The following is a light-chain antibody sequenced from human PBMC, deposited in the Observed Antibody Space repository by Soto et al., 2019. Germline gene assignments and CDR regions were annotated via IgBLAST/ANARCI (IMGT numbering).Light chain of an antibody. CDR2: AAS. CDR3: QQSHGIPYT. Sequence: DIQMTQSPPSLSASVGDRVTITCRASQTISTYLNWYQQKPGNAPKLLIYAASTLQSGVPSRFSGSGSGTDFTLTISSLQPEDFATYYCQQSHGIPYTFGQGTKLESK. J-gene: IGKJ2*01. V-gene: IGKV1-39*01. CDR1: QTISTY.